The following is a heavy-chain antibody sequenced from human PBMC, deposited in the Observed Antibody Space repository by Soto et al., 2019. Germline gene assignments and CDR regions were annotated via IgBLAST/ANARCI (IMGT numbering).Heavy chain of an antibody. CDR1: GGSISSSSYY. V-gene: IGHV4-39*01. CDR2: IYYSGST. D-gene: IGHD2-8*01. Sequence: QLQLQESGPGLVKPSETLSLTCTVSGGSISSSSYYWGWIRQPPGKGLEWIGSIYYSGSTYYNPSLKSRVTISVDTSKNQFSLKLSSVTAADTAVYYCARQSLVVDIVLMVYAPRGSWFDPWGQGTLVTVSS. J-gene: IGHJ5*02. CDR3: ARQSLVVDIVLMVYAPRGSWFDP.